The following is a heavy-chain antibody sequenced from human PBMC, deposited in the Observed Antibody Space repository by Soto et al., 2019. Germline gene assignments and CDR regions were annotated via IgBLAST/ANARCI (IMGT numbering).Heavy chain of an antibody. Sequence: LRLSCAASGFTFSSYSMNWVRQAPGKGLEWVSYISSSSSTIYYADSVKGRFTISRDNAKNSLYLQMNSLRDEDTAVYYCARAVRCSGGSCYSGWFDPWGQGTLVTVSS. CDR2: ISSSSSTI. D-gene: IGHD2-15*01. J-gene: IGHJ5*02. CDR1: GFTFSSYS. V-gene: IGHV3-48*02. CDR3: ARAVRCSGGSCYSGWFDP.